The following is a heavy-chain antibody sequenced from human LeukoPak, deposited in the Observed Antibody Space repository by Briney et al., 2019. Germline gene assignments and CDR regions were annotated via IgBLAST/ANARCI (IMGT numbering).Heavy chain of an antibody. J-gene: IGHJ4*02. V-gene: IGHV1-8*03. CDR1: GYTFTTYD. CDR3: AREDYYDSGSNDY. CDR2: MNPNSGNT. Sequence: ASVKVSCKASGYTFTTYDITWVRQATGQGLEWMGWMNPNSGNTAYAQKFQGRVTITRNTSVSTAYMELSSLRSEDTAVYYCAREDYYDSGSNDYWGQGTLVTVSS. D-gene: IGHD3-22*01.